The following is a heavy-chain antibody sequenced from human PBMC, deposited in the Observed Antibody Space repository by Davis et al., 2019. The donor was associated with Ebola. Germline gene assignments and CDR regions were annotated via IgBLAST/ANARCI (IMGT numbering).Heavy chain of an antibody. CDR3: ARDLIDKGGSYWAYNYGMDV. Sequence: GESLKISCAASGFTFSSYEMNWVRQAPGKGLEWVSYISSSGSTIYYADSVKGRFTISIENAKNSLYLQMNSLRAEATAVYYYARDLIDKGGSYWAYNYGMDVWGQGTTVTVSS. CDR1: GFTFSSYE. J-gene: IGHJ6*02. CDR2: ISSSGSTI. D-gene: IGHD1-26*01. V-gene: IGHV3-48*03.